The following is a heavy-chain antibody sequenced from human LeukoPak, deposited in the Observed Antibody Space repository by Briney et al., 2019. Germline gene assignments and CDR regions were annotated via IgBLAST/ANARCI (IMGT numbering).Heavy chain of an antibody. CDR2: VYRNNVT. CDR3: ARAELYSWNYFDY. Sequence: GGSLRLSCAASGFSVSSNYMSWVRQAPGKGLEWVSVVYRNNVTHHADSVKGRFTISRDTSENMLYLQMNSLRDEDTAVYYCARAELYSWNYFDYWGQGTLVTVSS. J-gene: IGHJ4*02. V-gene: IGHV3-53*01. D-gene: IGHD1-26*01. CDR1: GFSVSSNY.